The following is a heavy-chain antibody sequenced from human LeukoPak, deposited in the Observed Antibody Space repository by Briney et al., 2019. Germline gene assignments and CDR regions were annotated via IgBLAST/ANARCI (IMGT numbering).Heavy chain of an antibody. V-gene: IGHV3-20*04. D-gene: IGHD3-22*01. CDR1: GSNFDDYG. CDR3: ARGYYYDSSGYSFFDY. Sequence: PGGSLRLSCAASGSNFDDYGMSWVRQAPGMGLEWVSGISWNGGSTGYADSVKGRLTISRDNAKNSLYLQMNSLRAEDTALYYCARGYYYDSSGYSFFDYWGQGTLVTVSS. J-gene: IGHJ4*02. CDR2: ISWNGGST.